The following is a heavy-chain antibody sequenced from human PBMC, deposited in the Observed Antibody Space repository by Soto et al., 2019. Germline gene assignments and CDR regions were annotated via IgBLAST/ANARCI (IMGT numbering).Heavy chain of an antibody. J-gene: IGHJ4*02. V-gene: IGHV1-46*01. CDR1: GYTFTNYH. D-gene: IGHD1-7*01. CDR2: IYPSGGST. CDR3: ARDFSGTMDY. Sequence: SGKVSCKASGYTFTNYHITWVRQAPGQGLEWMGIIYPSGGSTRNAQKFQGRVTMTRDTSTSTVYMELSSLSSEDTAVYYCARDFSGTMDYWGRGTLVTASS.